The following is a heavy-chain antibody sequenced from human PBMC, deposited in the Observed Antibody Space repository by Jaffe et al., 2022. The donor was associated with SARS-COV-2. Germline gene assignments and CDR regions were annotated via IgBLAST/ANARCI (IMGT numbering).Heavy chain of an antibody. CDR1: GFTFSSYA. CDR3: ARDLGAWEPGIDY. CDR2: ISYDGSNK. J-gene: IGHJ4*02. Sequence: QVQLVESGGGVVQPGRSLRLSCAASGFTFSSYAMHWVRQAPGKGLEWVAVISYDGSNKYYADSVKGRFTISRDNSKNTLYLQMNSLRAEDTAVYYCARDLGAWEPGIDYWGQGTLVTVSS. V-gene: IGHV3-30-3*01. D-gene: IGHD1-26*01.